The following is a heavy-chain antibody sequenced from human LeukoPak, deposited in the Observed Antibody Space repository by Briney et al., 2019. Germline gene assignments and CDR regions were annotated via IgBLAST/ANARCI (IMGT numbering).Heavy chain of an antibody. V-gene: IGHV4-34*01. J-gene: IGHJ6*03. CDR1: GGSFSGYY. CDR2: INHSGST. Sequence: SETLSLTCAVYGGSFSGYYWSWIRQPPGKGLEWIGEINHSGSTNYNPSLKSRVTISVDTSKNQFSLKLSSVTAADTAVYYCASRTTRSYYYYMGVWGKGTTVTVSS. CDR3: ASRTTRSYYYYMGV. D-gene: IGHD1/OR15-1a*01.